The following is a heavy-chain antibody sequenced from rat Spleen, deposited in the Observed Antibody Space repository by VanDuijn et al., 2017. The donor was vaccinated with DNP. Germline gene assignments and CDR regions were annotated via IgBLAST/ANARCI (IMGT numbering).Heavy chain of an antibody. J-gene: IGHJ3*01. CDR2: INKDSSTI. CDR1: GFKLNDYW. Sequence: EVKLVESGGGLVQPGRSLKLSCAASGFKLNDYWMGWVRQAPGKGLEWIGEINKDSSTINYSQSLKDKFTISRDNAQNTLYLQMSKLGSEDTAIYYCARAGWHGWLAYWGQGTLVTVSS. D-gene: IGHD1-11*01. CDR3: ARAGWHGWLAY. V-gene: IGHV4-2*01.